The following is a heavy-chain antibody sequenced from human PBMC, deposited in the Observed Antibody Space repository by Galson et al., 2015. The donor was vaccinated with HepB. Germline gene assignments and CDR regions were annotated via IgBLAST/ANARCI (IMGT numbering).Heavy chain of an antibody. V-gene: IGHV3-7*03. CDR2: IKQDGSEK. Sequence: SLRLSCATSGFTFSTYSMSWVRQAPGKGLEWVANIKQDGSEKYYVDSVKGRFTMSRDNAKKSLYLQMNSLRAEDTAVYYCARAVTEAPFDIWGQGTMVTVSS. CDR1: GFTFSTYS. D-gene: IGHD4-23*01. J-gene: IGHJ3*02. CDR3: ARAVTEAPFDI.